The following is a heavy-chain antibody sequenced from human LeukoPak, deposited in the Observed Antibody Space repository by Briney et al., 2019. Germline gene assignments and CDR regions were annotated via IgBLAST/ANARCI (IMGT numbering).Heavy chain of an antibody. V-gene: IGHV3-33*01. CDR1: GFTFSSYG. Sequence: GGSLRLSCAASGFTFSSYGMHWVRQAPGKGLEWVEVIWYDGSNKYYADSVKGRFTISRDNSKNTLYLQMNSLRAEDTAVYYCARDKPPPYYYDSSGIFDYWGQGTLVTVSS. CDR3: ARDKPPPYYYDSSGIFDY. CDR2: IWYDGSNK. J-gene: IGHJ4*02. D-gene: IGHD3-22*01.